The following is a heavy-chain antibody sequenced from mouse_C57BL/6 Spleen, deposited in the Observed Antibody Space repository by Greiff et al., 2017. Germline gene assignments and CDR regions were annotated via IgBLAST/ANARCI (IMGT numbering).Heavy chain of an antibody. V-gene: IGHV1-26*01. D-gene: IGHD1-1*01. CDR3: ARRAYGRGYAMDY. CDR2: INPNNGGT. J-gene: IGHJ4*01. Sequence: EVQLRQSGPELVKPGASVKISCKASGYTFTDSYMNWVKQRHGKSLEWIGDINPNNGGTSYNQKFKGKATLTVDKSSSTAYMELRSLTSEDSAGYDCARRAYGRGYAMDYWGQGTSVTVSS. CDR1: GYTFTDSY.